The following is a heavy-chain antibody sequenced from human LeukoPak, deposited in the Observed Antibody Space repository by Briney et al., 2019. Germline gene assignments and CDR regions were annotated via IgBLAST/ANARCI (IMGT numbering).Heavy chain of an antibody. D-gene: IGHD6-19*01. CDR1: GYAFTTYA. V-gene: IGHV7-4-1*02. CDR2: IDTSTGDP. J-gene: IGHJ3*02. CDR3: ASPMYSSGSFDI. Sequence: ASVKVSCKASGYAFTTYAMNWVRQAPGQGLEWMGWIDTSTGDPTYAQGFTGLFVLSLDTSVSTAYLQISSLKPEDTAVYYCASPMYSSGSFDIWGQGTMVTVSS.